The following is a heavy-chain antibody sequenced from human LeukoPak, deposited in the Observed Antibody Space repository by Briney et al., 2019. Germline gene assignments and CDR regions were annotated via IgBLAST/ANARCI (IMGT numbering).Heavy chain of an antibody. CDR1: GYTFTSYG. CDR2: ISSYNGNT. J-gene: IGHJ3*02. Sequence: GASVKVSCKASGYTFTSYGISWVRQAPGQGLEWVGWISSYNGNTNYAQNLQGRVTMTTGTSTSTAYMELRSLRSDDRAVYYCARERYCSGGSCYSGALDTWGQGTMVTVSS. CDR3: ARERYCSGGSCYSGALDT. D-gene: IGHD2-15*01. V-gene: IGHV1-18*01.